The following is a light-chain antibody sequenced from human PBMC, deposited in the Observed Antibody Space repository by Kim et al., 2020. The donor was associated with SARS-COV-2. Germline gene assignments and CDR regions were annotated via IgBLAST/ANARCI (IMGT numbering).Light chain of an antibody. CDR1: KLGDKY. CDR2: QDS. V-gene: IGLV3-1*01. CDR3: QAWDSSTVV. Sequence: VSPGQTASITCSGDKLGDKYACWYQQKPGQSPVLVIYQDSERPSGIPERFSGSNSGNTATLTISGTQAMDESDYYCQAWDSSTVVFGGGTQLTVL. J-gene: IGLJ2*01.